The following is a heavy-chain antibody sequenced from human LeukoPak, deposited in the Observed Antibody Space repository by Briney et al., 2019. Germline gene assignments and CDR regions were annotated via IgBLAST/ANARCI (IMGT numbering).Heavy chain of an antibody. CDR1: GYTFTSYG. CDR3: ARGGYYDSSGYSHL. D-gene: IGHD3-22*01. Sequence: ASVKVSCKASGYTFTSYGISWVRQAPGQGLEWMGWISAYNGNANYAQKLQGRVTMTTDTSTSTAYMELRSLRSDDTAVYYCARGGYYDSSGYSHLWGQGTLVTVSS. J-gene: IGHJ5*02. CDR2: ISAYNGNA. V-gene: IGHV1-18*01.